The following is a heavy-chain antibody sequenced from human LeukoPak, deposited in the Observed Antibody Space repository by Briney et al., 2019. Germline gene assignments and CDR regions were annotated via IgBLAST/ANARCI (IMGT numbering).Heavy chain of an antibody. J-gene: IGHJ4*02. D-gene: IGHD1-14*01. CDR1: GYTFTGYY. V-gene: IGHV1-2*04. Sequence: ASVEVSCKASGYTFTGYYMHWVRQAPGQGLEWMGWINPNSGGTNYAQKFQGWVTMTRDTSISTAYMELSRLRSDDTAVYYCARDYPELGFDYWGQGTLVTVSS. CDR2: INPNSGGT. CDR3: ARDYPELGFDY.